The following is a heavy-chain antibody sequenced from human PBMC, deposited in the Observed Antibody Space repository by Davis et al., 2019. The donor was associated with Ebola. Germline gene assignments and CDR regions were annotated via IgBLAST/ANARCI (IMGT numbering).Heavy chain of an antibody. CDR2: ISSYGVST. J-gene: IGHJ4*02. CDR1: GFAFDYYT. Sequence: GESLKISCLASGFAFDYYTMHWVRQAPGKRLEYVSSISSYGVSTEYADSVKGRFTISRDNSKNSLYLQMNSLRAEDTAMYYCVKDRRDGYNPFDYWGQGTRVTVSS. D-gene: IGHD5-24*01. V-gene: IGHV3-64D*08. CDR3: VKDRRDGYNPFDY.